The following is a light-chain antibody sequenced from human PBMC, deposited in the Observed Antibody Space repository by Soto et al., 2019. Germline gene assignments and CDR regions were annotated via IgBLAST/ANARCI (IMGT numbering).Light chain of an antibody. CDR3: QQYATSPLT. Sequence: ETVLTQSPGTLSLSPGERATLSCRASQSVKNNYLRWYQQKPGQAPRLLIYAASGRATGIPDRFSGSGSVTDFTLTISRLEPEDCAVYYCQQYATSPLTFGQGTKVEIK. V-gene: IGKV3-20*01. J-gene: IGKJ1*01. CDR2: AAS. CDR1: QSVKNNY.